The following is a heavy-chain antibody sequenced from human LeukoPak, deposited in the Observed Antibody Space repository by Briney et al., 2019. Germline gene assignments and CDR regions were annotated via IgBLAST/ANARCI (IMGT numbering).Heavy chain of an antibody. D-gene: IGHD3-22*01. J-gene: IGHJ5*02. CDR1: GGSISSYY. Sequence: SETLSLTCTVSGGSISSYYWSWIRQPPGKGLEWIGYIYYSGSTNYNPSPKSRVTISVDTSKNQFSLKLSSVTAADTAVYYCARLNRPYYYDSSGYYEIWFDPWGQGTLVTVSS. V-gene: IGHV4-59*08. CDR3: ARLNRPYYYDSSGYYEIWFDP. CDR2: IYYSGST.